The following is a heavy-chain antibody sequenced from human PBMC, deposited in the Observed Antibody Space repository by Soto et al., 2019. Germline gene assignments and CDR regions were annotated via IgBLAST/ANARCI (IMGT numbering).Heavy chain of an antibody. CDR3: ARVTRRPGYWYFDL. J-gene: IGHJ2*01. Sequence: QVQLQESGPGLVKPSETLSLTCTVSGGSISTYYWSWIRQPPGKGLEWIGYIYYSGSTDYNPPLKGRVTCSGDTSKSQFSLNLTSVTSPYAAVYYCARVTRRPGYWYFDLWGRGALVTVSS. CDR2: IYYSGST. V-gene: IGHV4-59*01. CDR1: GGSISTYY.